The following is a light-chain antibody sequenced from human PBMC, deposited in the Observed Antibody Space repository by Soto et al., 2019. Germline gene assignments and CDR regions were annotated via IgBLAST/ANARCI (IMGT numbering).Light chain of an antibody. V-gene: IGKV3-20*01. Sequence: EIVLTQSPGTLSLSPGERATLSCRASTSVSSTYLAWYQQKPGQAPSLLIYGASRRATGIPDSFSGSGSGTDFTLTISRLEPEDVAVYYCQQYERSPTTFGGGTKVEIK. CDR1: TSVSSTY. J-gene: IGKJ4*01. CDR2: GAS. CDR3: QQYERSPTT.